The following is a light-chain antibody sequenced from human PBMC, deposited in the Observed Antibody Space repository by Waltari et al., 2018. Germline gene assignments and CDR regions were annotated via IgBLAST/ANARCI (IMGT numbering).Light chain of an antibody. CDR3: QQYNNWPLT. Sequence: EIVMTQSQATLSVSPGERAALTSRASQRVCSDLSWYQQKPGQAPRLLIYVASTRAAGIPARFSGSGSGTEFTLTITSLQSEDFAVYFCQQYNNWPLTFGGGAQVEIK. J-gene: IGKJ4*01. V-gene: IGKV3-15*01. CDR1: QRVCSD. CDR2: VAS.